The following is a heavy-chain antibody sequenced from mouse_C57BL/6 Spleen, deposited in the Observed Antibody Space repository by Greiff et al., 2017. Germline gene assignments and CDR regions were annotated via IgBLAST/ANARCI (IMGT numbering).Heavy chain of an antibody. Sequence: VQLQQPGAELVMPGASVKLSCKASGYTFTSYWMHWVKQRPGQGLEWIGEIDPSDSYTNYNQKFKGKSTLTVDKSSSTAYMQLSSLTSEDSAVYYCARRVYDGYPKYFGDWGQGTTLTVSS. V-gene: IGHV1-69*01. J-gene: IGHJ2*01. CDR2: IDPSDSYT. CDR1: GYTFTSYW. CDR3: ARRVYDGYPKYFGD. D-gene: IGHD2-3*01.